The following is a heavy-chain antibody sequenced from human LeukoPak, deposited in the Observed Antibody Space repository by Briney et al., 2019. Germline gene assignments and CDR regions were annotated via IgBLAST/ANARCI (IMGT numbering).Heavy chain of an antibody. Sequence: SEPLSLTCTVSGGSISSSSYYWGWIRQPPGKGLEWIGSIYYGGSTYYNPSLKSRVTISVDTSKNQFSLKLSSVTAADTAVYYCARHAYEEQWLVHFDYWGQGTLVTVSS. CDR1: GGSISSSSYY. V-gene: IGHV4-39*01. CDR3: ARHAYEEQWLVHFDY. CDR2: IYYGGST. J-gene: IGHJ4*02. D-gene: IGHD6-19*01.